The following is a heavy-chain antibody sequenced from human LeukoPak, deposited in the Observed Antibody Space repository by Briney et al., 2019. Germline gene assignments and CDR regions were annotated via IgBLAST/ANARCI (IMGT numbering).Heavy chain of an antibody. Sequence: GGSLRLSCAASGFTFSRYWMHWVRQAPGKGLVWVSRINSDGSSTTYADSVKGRFTISRDNAKNTLYLQMNSLRAEDTALYYCARVPITLAGTKDARYFQHWGQGTLVTVSS. V-gene: IGHV3-74*01. CDR3: ARVPITLAGTKDARYFQH. CDR1: GFTFSRYW. D-gene: IGHD6-19*01. CDR2: INSDGSST. J-gene: IGHJ1*01.